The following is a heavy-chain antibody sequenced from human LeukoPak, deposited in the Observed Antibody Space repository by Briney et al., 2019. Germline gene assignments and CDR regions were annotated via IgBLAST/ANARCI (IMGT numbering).Heavy chain of an antibody. V-gene: IGHV4-59*08. D-gene: IGHD2-21*02. Sequence: SETLSLTCTVSGGSISSYYWSWIRQPPGKGLEWIGYIYYSGSTNYNPSLKSRVTISVDTSKNQFSLKLSSVTAADTAVYYCAPECCGGDRAIWVWGQGTLVTVSS. J-gene: IGHJ4*02. CDR2: IYYSGST. CDR3: APECCGGDRAIWV. CDR1: GGSISSYY.